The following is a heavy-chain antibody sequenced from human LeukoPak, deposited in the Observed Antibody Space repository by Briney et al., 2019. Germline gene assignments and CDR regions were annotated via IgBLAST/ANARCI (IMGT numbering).Heavy chain of an antibody. CDR1: GYTFTGYS. V-gene: IGHV1-2*02. CDR3: ATELTGDSALDY. D-gene: IGHD7-27*01. CDR2: INPNTGGT. Sequence: ASVKVSCTASGYTFTGYSVHWVRQTPGQGLEWMGWINPNTGGTKYAQKFQGRVTMTRDTSISTAYMDLSRLGSDDTAVYFCATELTGDSALDYWGQGTLVTVSS. J-gene: IGHJ4*02.